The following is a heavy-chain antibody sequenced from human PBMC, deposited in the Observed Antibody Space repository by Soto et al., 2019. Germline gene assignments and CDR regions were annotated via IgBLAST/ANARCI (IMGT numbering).Heavy chain of an antibody. J-gene: IGHJ4*02. V-gene: IGHV3-74*01. Sequence: EVQLVQSGGGSVQPGGSLRLSCAASGFTCTNYWMHWVRQVPGKGLVWVSRIDGVGTGTSYSDSVRGRFTISRDNAENTLYLHMNSQRAEDTAVYYGTTVFEYWGQGTLVTVSS. CDR3: TTVFEY. CDR1: GFTCTNYW. CDR2: IDGVGTGT.